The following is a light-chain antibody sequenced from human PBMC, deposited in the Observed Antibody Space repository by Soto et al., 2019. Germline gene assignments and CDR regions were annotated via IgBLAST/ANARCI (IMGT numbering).Light chain of an antibody. V-gene: IGLV3-21*02. CDR1: RIGSKS. J-gene: IGLJ2*01. Sequence: SYELTQPPSVSVAPGQTARITCGGNRIGSKSVHWYQQKPGQAPVLVVYDDSDRPSGIPERFSGSNSANTATLTISRVEGGDESDFYCQVWDTTADHPVFGGGTKLTVL. CDR2: DDS. CDR3: QVWDTTADHPV.